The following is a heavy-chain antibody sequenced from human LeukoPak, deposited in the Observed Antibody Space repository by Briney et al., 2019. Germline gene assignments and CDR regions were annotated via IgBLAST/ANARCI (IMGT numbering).Heavy chain of an antibody. V-gene: IGHV1-2*02. Sequence: VKVSCKASGYTFTDYYIHWVRQAPGQGLEWMGWINPNSGGTNYAQKFQGRVTMTRDTSISTAYMELSRLRSDDTAVYYCARAGTVTNYDILTGTFDYWGQGTLVIVSS. CDR3: ARAGTVTNYDILTGTFDY. D-gene: IGHD3-9*01. J-gene: IGHJ4*02. CDR1: GYTFTDYY. CDR2: INPNSGGT.